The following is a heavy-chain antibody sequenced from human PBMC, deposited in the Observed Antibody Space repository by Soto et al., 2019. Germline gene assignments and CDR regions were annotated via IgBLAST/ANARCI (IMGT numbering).Heavy chain of an antibody. J-gene: IGHJ4*02. D-gene: IGHD4-17*01. Sequence: ASVKVSCKASGYTFTGYYMHWVRQAPGRGLEWMGWINPNSGGTNYAQKFQGWVTMTRDTSISTAYMELSRLRSDDTAVYYCAKDAVSGDGVWLVDHWGQGTVVTVSS. CDR3: AKDAVSGDGVWLVDH. CDR2: INPNSGGT. CDR1: GYTFTGYY. V-gene: IGHV1-2*04.